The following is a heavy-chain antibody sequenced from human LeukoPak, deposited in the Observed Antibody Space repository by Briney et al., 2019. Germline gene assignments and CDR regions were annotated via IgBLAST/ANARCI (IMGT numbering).Heavy chain of an antibody. CDR2: ISSSGSTI. CDR1: GFTFSSYE. V-gene: IGHV3-48*03. Sequence: GGSLRLSCAASGFTFSSYEMNWVRQAPGKGLEWVSYISSSGSTIYYADSVKGRFTISRDNAKNSLYLQMNSLRAEDTAVYYCARSPYDSSGYYSWGQGTLVNVSS. D-gene: IGHD3-22*01. CDR3: ARSPYDSSGYYS. J-gene: IGHJ4*02.